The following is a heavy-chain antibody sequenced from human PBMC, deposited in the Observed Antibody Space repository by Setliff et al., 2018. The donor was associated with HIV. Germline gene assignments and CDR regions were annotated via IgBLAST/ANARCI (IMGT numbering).Heavy chain of an antibody. J-gene: IGHJ4*02. V-gene: IGHV4-30-4*08. D-gene: IGHD3-10*01. CDR1: GGSISSGDYY. CDR2: TFYTGST. Sequence: PSETLSLTCTVSGGSISSGDYYWSWIRQPPGKGLEWIGYTFYTGSTYYNPSFKSRVTISADTSKNQFSLKLSSVTAADTAVFYCARGGYYGSGSWGFDYWGQGALVTVSS. CDR3: ARGGYYGSGSWGFDY.